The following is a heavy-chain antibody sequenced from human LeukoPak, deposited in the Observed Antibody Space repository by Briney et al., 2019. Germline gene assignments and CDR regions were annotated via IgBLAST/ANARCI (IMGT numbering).Heavy chain of an antibody. J-gene: IGHJ4*02. Sequence: ASVKVSCKASGYTFTGYYMHWVRQAPGQGLEWMGWINPNSGGTNYAQKFQGRVTMTRDTSISTAYMELSRLRSDDTAVYYCARDNWNYAFFDYWGQGTLVTVSS. CDR2: INPNSGGT. D-gene: IGHD1-7*01. CDR1: GYTFTGYY. V-gene: IGHV1-2*02. CDR3: ARDNWNYAFFDY.